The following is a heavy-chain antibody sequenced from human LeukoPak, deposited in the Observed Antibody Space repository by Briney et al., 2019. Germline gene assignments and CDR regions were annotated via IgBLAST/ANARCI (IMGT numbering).Heavy chain of an antibody. CDR3: ARDYASGYDILTGVFDY. CDR1: GFTFSSYA. J-gene: IGHJ4*02. V-gene: IGHV3-30*04. CDR2: ISYDGSNK. D-gene: IGHD3-9*01. Sequence: GGSLRLSCAASGFTFSSYAMHWVRQAPGKGLEWVAVISYDGSNKYYADSVKGRFTISRDNAKNSLYLQMNSLRAEDTAVYYCARDYASGYDILTGVFDYWGQGTLVTVSS.